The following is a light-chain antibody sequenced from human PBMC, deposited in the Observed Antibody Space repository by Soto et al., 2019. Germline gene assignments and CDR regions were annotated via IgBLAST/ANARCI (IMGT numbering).Light chain of an antibody. CDR1: QSIGSW. Sequence: DIEMTQSPSTLSASVGDRVPITCRASQSIGSWLAWYQQKPGQAPKVLIYKASSLESGVPSRFSGSGSGTEFTLTMSSLQPDDFATYYCQQYNIYGTFGQGTKV. V-gene: IGKV1-5*03. CDR3: QQYNIYGT. CDR2: KAS. J-gene: IGKJ1*01.